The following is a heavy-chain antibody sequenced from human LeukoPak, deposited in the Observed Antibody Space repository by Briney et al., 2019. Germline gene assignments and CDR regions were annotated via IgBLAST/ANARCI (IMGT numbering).Heavy chain of an antibody. D-gene: IGHD3-10*01. CDR3: ARVVVRGVHNQLDY. J-gene: IGHJ4*02. Sequence: LGGSLRLSCAASGFTFSSYEMNWVRQAPGKGLEWVSYISSSGSTIYYADSVKGRFTISRDNAKNSLYLQMNSLRAEDTAVYYCARVVVRGVHNQLDYWGQGTLVTVSS. CDR2: ISSSGSTI. CDR1: GFTFSSYE. V-gene: IGHV3-48*03.